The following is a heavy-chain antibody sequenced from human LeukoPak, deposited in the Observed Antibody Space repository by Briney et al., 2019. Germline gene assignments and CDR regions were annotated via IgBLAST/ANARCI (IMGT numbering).Heavy chain of an antibody. D-gene: IGHD3-10*01. CDR3: AKPITMVRGVIIGGFDY. J-gene: IGHJ4*02. Sequence: ETLSLTCTVSGGSISSGGYYWSWIRQHPGKGLEWVSAISGSGGSTYYADSVKGRFTISRDNSKNTMYLQMNSLRAEDTAVYYCAKPITMVRGVIIGGFDYWGQGTLVTVSS. CDR1: GGSISSGGYY. CDR2: ISGSGGST. V-gene: IGHV3-23*01.